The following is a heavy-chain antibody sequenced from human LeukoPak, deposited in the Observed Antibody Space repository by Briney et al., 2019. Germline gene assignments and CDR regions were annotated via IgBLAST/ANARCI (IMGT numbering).Heavy chain of an antibody. V-gene: IGHV3-11*04. D-gene: IGHD3-10*01. Sequence: GGSLRLSCAASGFTFSDYYISWIRQAPGKGLEWVSYMSTSDSPIYYTDSVKGRFTISRDNAQNSLYLQINSLRAEDAAVYYCARYYEGGGSGSYYALDLWGQGTMVTVSS. J-gene: IGHJ3*01. CDR3: ARYYEGGGSGSYYALDL. CDR2: MSTSDSPI. CDR1: GFTFSDYY.